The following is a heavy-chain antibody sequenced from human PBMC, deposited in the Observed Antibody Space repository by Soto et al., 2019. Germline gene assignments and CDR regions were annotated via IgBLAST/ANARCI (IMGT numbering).Heavy chain of an antibody. V-gene: IGHV3-7*01. D-gene: IGHD2-8*01. CDR1: GFTFSSYW. CDR2: IKQDGSEK. CDR3: ARSYRLTLYSNWFDP. J-gene: IGHJ5*02. Sequence: EVQLVESGGGLVQPGGSLRLSCAASGFTFSSYWMSWVRQAPGKGLEWVANIKQDGSEKYYVDSEKCRFTISRDNAKNSLYLQMNSLRAYDTAEYYCARSYRLTLYSNWFDPWGQGTLVTVSS.